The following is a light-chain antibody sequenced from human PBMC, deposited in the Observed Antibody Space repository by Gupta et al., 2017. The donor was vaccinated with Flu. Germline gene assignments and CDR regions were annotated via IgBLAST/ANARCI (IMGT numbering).Light chain of an antibody. V-gene: IGLV2-11*01. CDR2: DVT. J-gene: IGLJ3*02. CDR1: SSDVGAYNY. Sequence: VTISCTGTSSDVGAYNYVSWYQHHPGKAPKVIIYDVTKRPSGVPGRLAGSKSGNTASLTISGLQADDEADYYCCSYGGTNAFWVFGGGTKLTGL. CDR3: CSYGGTNAFWV.